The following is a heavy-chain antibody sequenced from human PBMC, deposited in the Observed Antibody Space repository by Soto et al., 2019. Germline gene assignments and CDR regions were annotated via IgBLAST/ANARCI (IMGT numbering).Heavy chain of an antibody. J-gene: IGHJ1*01. CDR2: ISAYNGNT. CDR1: GYTFTSYG. CDR3: ATRIFVGIAVAGKGSAEYFQH. D-gene: IGHD6-19*01. V-gene: IGHV1-18*01. Sequence: ASVKVSCKASGYTFTSYGISWVRQAPGQGLEWMGWISAYNGNTNYAQKLQGRVTMTTDTSTSTAYMELRSLRSDDTAVYYCATRIFVGIAVAGKGSAEYFQHWGQGTLVTVSS.